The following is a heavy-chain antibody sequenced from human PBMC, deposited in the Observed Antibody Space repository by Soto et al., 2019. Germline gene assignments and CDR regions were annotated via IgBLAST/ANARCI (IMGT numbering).Heavy chain of an antibody. Sequence: ASVKVSCKASGYTFTSYGISWVRQAPGQGLEWMGWISAYNGNTNYAQKLQGRVTMTTDTSTSTAYMELRSLRSDDTAVYYCARGLYYYDSGLLGYWGQGTLVTVSS. V-gene: IGHV1-18*01. J-gene: IGHJ4*02. CDR1: GYTFTSYG. CDR3: ARGLYYYDSGLLGY. CDR2: ISAYNGNT. D-gene: IGHD3-22*01.